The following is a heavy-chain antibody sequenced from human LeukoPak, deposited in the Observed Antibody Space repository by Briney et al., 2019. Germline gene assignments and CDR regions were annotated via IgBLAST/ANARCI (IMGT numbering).Heavy chain of an antibody. V-gene: IGHV4-34*01. Sequence: PSETLSLTCAVYGGSFSGYYWSWIRQPPGKGLEWIGEINHSGSTNYNPSLKSRVTISVDTSKNQFSLKLSSVTAADTAVYYCARAVTGDHWYTDLWGRGTLVTVSS. CDR2: INHSGST. CDR3: ARAVTGDHWYTDL. D-gene: IGHD7-27*01. J-gene: IGHJ2*01. CDR1: GGSFSGYY.